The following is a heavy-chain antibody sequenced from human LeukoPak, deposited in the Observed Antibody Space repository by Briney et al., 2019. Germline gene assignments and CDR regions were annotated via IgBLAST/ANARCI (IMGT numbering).Heavy chain of an antibody. V-gene: IGHV3-66*02. J-gene: IGHJ4*02. Sequence: GGSLRLSCAASGFTVSSNYMSWVRQAPGKGLEWVSLIYSDGSTYYADSVKGRFTISRDNSRSTLYLQMNSLRAEDTAVYYCARETGSGCFAYWGQGTLVTVSS. CDR1: GFTVSSNY. D-gene: IGHD6-19*01. CDR3: ARETGSGCFAY. CDR2: IYSDGST.